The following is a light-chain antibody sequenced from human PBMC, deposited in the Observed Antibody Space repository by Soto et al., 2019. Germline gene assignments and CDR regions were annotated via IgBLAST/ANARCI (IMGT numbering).Light chain of an antibody. J-gene: IGKJ1*01. Sequence: QMTQSPSSLSASVGDRVTITCRASQAIRNDVGWYQHKPGQAPKRLIYAAYNLQSGVPSRFSGSGSGTEFTLTISSLQPEDFATYYCLQHNSYPRTFGRGTKVEIK. CDR3: LQHNSYPRT. CDR1: QAIRND. CDR2: AAY. V-gene: IGKV1-17*01.